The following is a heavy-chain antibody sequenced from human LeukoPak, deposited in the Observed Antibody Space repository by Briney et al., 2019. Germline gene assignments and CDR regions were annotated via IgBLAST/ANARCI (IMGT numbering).Heavy chain of an antibody. V-gene: IGHV4-59*08. D-gene: IGHD3-3*01. CDR2: IYYSGST. J-gene: IGHJ4*02. CDR3: ASSVLRFSSFYFDY. CDR1: GGSFSSYY. Sequence: SETLSLTCAVYGGSFSSYYWSWIRQPPGKGLEWIGYIYYSGSTNYNPSLKSRVTISVDTSKNQFSLKLSSVTAADTAVYYCASSVLRFSSFYFDYWGQGTLVTVSS.